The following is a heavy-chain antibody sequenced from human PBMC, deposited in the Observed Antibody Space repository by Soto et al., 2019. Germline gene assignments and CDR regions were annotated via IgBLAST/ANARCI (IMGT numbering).Heavy chain of an antibody. CDR1: EFTFSAHY. Sequence: EVQLVESGGGLVQPGGSLRLSCAASEFTFSAHYVDWVRQAPGKGLEWVGRIKNKANSYTTEYAASVEGRFTISREDSQNSLYLQMNSRKTEDTAVYYCARVSLVGPSGGRYFDYWGQGSQVADSS. J-gene: IGHJ4*02. CDR3: ARVSLVGPSGGRYFDY. CDR2: IKNKANSYTT. D-gene: IGHD1-26*01. V-gene: IGHV3-72*01.